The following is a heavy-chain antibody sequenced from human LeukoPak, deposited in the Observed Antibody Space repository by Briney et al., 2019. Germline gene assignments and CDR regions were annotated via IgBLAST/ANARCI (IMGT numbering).Heavy chain of an antibody. V-gene: IGHV4-38-2*02. CDR1: GYSISSGYY. D-gene: IGHD3-10*01. Sequence: SETLSLTCTVSGYSISSGYYWGCIRRPPGKGLEWIGSIDQSGSTYYNPSLKSRVTISVDTSKNQFSLKLSSVTAADTAVYYCARGKPSYGSGTFYRPLEPNYMDVWGKGTTVTISS. J-gene: IGHJ6*03. CDR3: ARGKPSYGSGTFYRPLEPNYMDV. CDR2: IDQSGST.